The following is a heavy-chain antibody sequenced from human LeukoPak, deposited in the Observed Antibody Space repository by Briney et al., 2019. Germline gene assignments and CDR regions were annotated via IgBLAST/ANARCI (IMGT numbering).Heavy chain of an antibody. CDR1: GFTFGSYG. V-gene: IGHV3-30*18. J-gene: IGHJ4*02. Sequence: PGGSLRLSCAASGFTFGSYGMHWVRQAPGKGLEWVAVISYDGSNKYYADSVKGRFTISRDNSKNTLYLQMNSLRAEDTAVYYCAKLISDYEDYWGQGTLVTVSS. CDR3: AKLISDYEDY. CDR2: ISYDGSNK. D-gene: IGHD5-12*01.